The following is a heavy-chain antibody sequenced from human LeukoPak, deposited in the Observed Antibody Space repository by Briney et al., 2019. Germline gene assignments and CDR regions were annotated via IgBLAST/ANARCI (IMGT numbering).Heavy chain of an antibody. CDR3: ATSQYSTGLFDF. V-gene: IGHV4-59*01. Sequence: PSETLSLTCTGSGVSISRYYWSWIRQPPGKGLEWIGYVYHGGNTRYNPSLKSRVTVLGDTSKNQFSLRLTSVTAADAAVYYCATSQYSTGLFDFWGQGTLVTVSS. J-gene: IGHJ4*02. D-gene: IGHD6-25*01. CDR1: GVSISRYY. CDR2: VYHGGNT.